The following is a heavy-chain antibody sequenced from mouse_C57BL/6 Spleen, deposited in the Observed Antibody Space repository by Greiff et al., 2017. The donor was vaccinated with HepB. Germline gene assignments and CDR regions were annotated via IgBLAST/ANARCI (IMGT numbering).Heavy chain of an antibody. V-gene: IGHV1-62-2*01. Sequence: VQLQESGAELVKPGASVKLSCKASGYTFTEYTIHWVKQRSGQGLEWIGWFYPGSGSIKYNEKFKDKATFTADKSSSTGYMELSRLTSEDSAVYFCARHEGYYYGSSYYYAMDYWGQGTSVTVSS. CDR3: ARHEGYYYGSSYYYAMDY. D-gene: IGHD1-1*01. J-gene: IGHJ4*01. CDR2: FYPGSGSI. CDR1: GYTFTEYT.